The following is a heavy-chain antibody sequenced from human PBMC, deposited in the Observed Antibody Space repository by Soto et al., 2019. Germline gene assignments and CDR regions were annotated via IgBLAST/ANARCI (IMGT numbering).Heavy chain of an antibody. CDR3: ARVRQLVGSVYYYMDV. J-gene: IGHJ6*03. D-gene: IGHD6-6*01. V-gene: IGHV1-18*01. CDR1: GYTFTNYG. Sequence: QVQLLQSGAEVKKPGASVKVSCKASGYTFTNYGITWVRQAPGQGLEWMGWIGAYNGNTHYTERLQGRVTMTTDTSTSTAYMELRGLRADYSSVYYCARVRQLVGSVYYYMDVWGNGTTVTFSS. CDR2: IGAYNGNT.